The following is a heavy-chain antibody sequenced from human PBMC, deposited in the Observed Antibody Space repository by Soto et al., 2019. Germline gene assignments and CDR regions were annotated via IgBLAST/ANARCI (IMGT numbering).Heavy chain of an antibody. CDR2: VNPTTGGT. CDR1: GYTFPGNY. Sequence: ASVKVSCKASGYTFPGNYMHWVRQAPGQGLEWMALVNPTTGGTNYAQKFQGRVTMTWDTSTSTAYMELSRLRSDDTAIYYCARGYCSDSGCSHYFDYWGQGTLVTVSS. V-gene: IGHV1-2*02. J-gene: IGHJ4*02. CDR3: ARGYCSDSGCSHYFDY. D-gene: IGHD2-2*01.